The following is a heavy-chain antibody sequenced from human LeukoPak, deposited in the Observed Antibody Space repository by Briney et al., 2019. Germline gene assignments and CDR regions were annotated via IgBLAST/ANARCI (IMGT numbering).Heavy chain of an antibody. CDR3: ARDPSIAAVPYYYMDV. CDR1: GYTFTTHY. D-gene: IGHD6-13*01. Sequence: ASVKVSCKASGYTFTTHYMHWVRQAPGQGLEWMGLINPSGTTTNYAQKFRGRVTMTRDLSTSTVYMELSILRSEDTAVYYCARDPSIAAVPYYYMDVWGKGTTVTVSS. CDR2: INPSGTTT. J-gene: IGHJ6*03. V-gene: IGHV1-46*01.